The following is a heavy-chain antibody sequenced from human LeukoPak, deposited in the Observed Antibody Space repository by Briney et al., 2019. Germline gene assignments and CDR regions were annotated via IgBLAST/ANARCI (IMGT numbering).Heavy chain of an antibody. CDR1: GGSISSYY. CDR2: IYYSGST. V-gene: IGHV4-59*08. D-gene: IGHD6-13*01. Sequence: SETLSLTCTVPGGSISSYYWSWIRQPPGKGLEWIGYIYYSGSTNYNPSLKSRVTISVDTSKNQFSLKLSSVTAADTAVYYCARTYSSSWLAFDIWGQGTMVTVSS. CDR3: ARTYSSSWLAFDI. J-gene: IGHJ3*02.